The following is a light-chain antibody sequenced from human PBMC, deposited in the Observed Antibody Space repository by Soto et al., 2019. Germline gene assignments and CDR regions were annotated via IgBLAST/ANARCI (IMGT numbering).Light chain of an antibody. CDR2: KAT. CDR3: QQYGTCSPWT. J-gene: IGKJ1*01. V-gene: IGKV1-5*03. Sequence: DIQMTQSPSTLSASLGDRVTITCRASLRIDTWVAWYQQKPGTAPKLLVYKATILQSGVPSRFSGMGSRTEFTLAISNLEPDDFVAYYCQQYGTCSPWTLGHGTKVDIK. CDR1: LRIDTW.